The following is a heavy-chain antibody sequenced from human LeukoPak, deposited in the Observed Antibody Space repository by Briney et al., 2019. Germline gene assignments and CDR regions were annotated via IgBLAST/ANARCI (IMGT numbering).Heavy chain of an antibody. V-gene: IGHV3-48*04. CDR1: GFTFSSYS. CDR3: ARDLERSRVFGVRNFPFDP. Sequence: PGGSLRLSCAASGFTFSSYSMNWVRQAPGKGLEWVSYISSSSSTIYYADSVKGRFTISRDNAKNSLYLQMNSLRAEDTAVYYCARDLERSRVFGVRNFPFDPWGQGTLVTVSS. CDR2: ISSSSSTI. J-gene: IGHJ5*02. D-gene: IGHD3-10*01.